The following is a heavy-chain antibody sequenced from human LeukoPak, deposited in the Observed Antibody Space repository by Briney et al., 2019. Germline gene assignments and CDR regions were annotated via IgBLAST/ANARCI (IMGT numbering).Heavy chain of an antibody. V-gene: IGHV4-39*07. Sequence: PSETLSLTCTVSGGSVNSATYYWGWIRQPPGEDLEWIGTIYYSGTTYYNPSLKSRVTISGDTSKNQFSLRLSSVTAADTAVYYCARASYSYDINGWVPFDYWGQGTLVTVSS. CDR1: GGSVNSATYY. D-gene: IGHD3-22*01. CDR3: ARASYSYDINGWVPFDY. CDR2: IYYSGTT. J-gene: IGHJ4*02.